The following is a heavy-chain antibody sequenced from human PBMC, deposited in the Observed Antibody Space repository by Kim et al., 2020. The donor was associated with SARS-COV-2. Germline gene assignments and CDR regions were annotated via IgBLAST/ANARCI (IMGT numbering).Heavy chain of an antibody. J-gene: IGHJ4*02. V-gene: IGHV3-23*05. CDR2: VNNNNNP. CDR1: GFTFSRRA. CDR3: AKDHPSSGWPTFDS. Sequence: GGSLRLSCAASGFTFSRRAMSWVRQVPGKGLEWIASVNNNNNPYYADSVKGRFTVSRDITKDTLYLQMNSLRADDTPLYYCAKDHPSSGWPTFDSWGQGTLVAVSS. D-gene: IGHD6-19*01.